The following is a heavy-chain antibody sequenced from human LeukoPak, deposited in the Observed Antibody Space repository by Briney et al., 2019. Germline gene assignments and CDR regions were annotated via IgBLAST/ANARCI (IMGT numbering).Heavy chain of an antibody. CDR3: ARDFSLSAARPKLPAFDI. J-gene: IGHJ3*02. V-gene: IGHV1-2*02. CDR2: INCNSGGT. Sequence: ASVKVSCKASGYTFTGYYMHWVRQAPGQGLEWLGWINCNSGGTHYAHNFQGRVTMTRDTSISTAYMELSRLRSDDTALYYCARDFSLSAARPKLPAFDIWGQGTMVTVSS. CDR1: GYTFTGYY. D-gene: IGHD6-6*01.